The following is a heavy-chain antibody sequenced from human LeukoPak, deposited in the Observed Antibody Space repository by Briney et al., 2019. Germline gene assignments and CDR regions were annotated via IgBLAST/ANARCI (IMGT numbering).Heavy chain of an antibody. D-gene: IGHD1-26*01. CDR1: GFTFSRYW. V-gene: IGHV3-74*01. CDR2: VNTDGSST. CDR3: ARDGRSSGSGAFDI. J-gene: IGHJ3*02. Sequence: GGSLSLSCAASGFTFSRYWMHWVRQAPGKGLVWVSRVNTDGSSTIYADSVKGRFTISRDNAKNTLHLQMNSLRAEDTAVYYCARDGRSSGSGAFDIWGQGTMVTVSS.